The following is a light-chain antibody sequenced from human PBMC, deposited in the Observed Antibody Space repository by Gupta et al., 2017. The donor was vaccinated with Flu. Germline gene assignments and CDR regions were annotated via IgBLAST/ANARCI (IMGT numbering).Light chain of an antibody. CDR1: KLGDKY. J-gene: IGLJ2*01. CDR3: QAWDSSTVV. CDR2: QDR. Sequence: SYELTQPPSVSVSPGQTASITCSGDKLGDKYACWYQQKPGQSPVLVIYQDRKRPSGIPERFSGSNSGNTATLTIRGTQAMDEADYDCQAWDSSTVVFGGGTKLTIL. V-gene: IGLV3-1*01.